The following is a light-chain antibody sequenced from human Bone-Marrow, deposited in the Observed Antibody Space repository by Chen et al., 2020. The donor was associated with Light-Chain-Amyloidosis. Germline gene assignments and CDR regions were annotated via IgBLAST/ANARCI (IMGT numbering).Light chain of an antibody. CDR1: QSISSY. Sequence: DIQMTQAPSSLSASVGDRVTITCRARQSISSYLHWYQQKPGKAPKLLIYAASSLQSGVPSRFSGSGSGTDFTLTISSLQPEDFATYYCQQSYSTPRTFGQGTNLEMK. CDR3: QQSYSTPRT. V-gene: IGKV1-39*01. J-gene: IGKJ2*01. CDR2: AAS.